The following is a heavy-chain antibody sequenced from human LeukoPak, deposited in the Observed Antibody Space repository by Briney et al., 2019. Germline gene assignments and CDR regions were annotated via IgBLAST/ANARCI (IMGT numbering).Heavy chain of an antibody. J-gene: IGHJ4*02. CDR3: ARRDIVVVVSASDY. V-gene: IGHV3-23*01. CDR2: ITASGDST. CDR1: GFTFGDAW. Sequence: PGGSLRLSCAASGFTFGDAWMSWVRQAPGKGLEWVSGITASGDSTYYGDSVKGRFTMSRDNSKNTVYLQMNSLRVDDTAVYYCARRDIVVVVSASDYWGQGTLVTVSS. D-gene: IGHD2-15*01.